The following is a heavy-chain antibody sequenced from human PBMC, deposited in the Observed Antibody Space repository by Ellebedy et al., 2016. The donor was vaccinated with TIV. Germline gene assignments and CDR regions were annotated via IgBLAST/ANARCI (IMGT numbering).Heavy chain of an antibody. CDR1: GFTFSSYA. CDR3: AKDLAAKWLQAFDY. J-gene: IGHJ4*02. V-gene: IGHV3-30*04. CDR2: ISDDGSNK. D-gene: IGHD5-24*01. Sequence: GESLKISCAASGFTFSSYAMHWVRQAPGKGLEWVAVISDDGSNKYYADSVKGRFTISRDDSKNTLYLQMDSLRAEDTAVYYCAKDLAAKWLQAFDYWGQGTLVTVSS.